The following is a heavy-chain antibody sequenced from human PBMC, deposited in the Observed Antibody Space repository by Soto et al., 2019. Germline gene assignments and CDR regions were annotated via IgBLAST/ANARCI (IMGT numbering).Heavy chain of an antibody. J-gene: IGHJ4*02. CDR1: GFTFSSYG. V-gene: IGHV3-30*18. CDR3: AKDITMIVVVPDY. Sequence: PGGSLRLSCAASGFTFSSYGMHWVRQAPGKGLEWVAVISYDGSNKYYADSVKGRFTISRDNSKNTLYLQMNSLRAEDTAVYYCAKDITMIVVVPDYWGQGTLVTVSS. D-gene: IGHD3-22*01. CDR2: ISYDGSNK.